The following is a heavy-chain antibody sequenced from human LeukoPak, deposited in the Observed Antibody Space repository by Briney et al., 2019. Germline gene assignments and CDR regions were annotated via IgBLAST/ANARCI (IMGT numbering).Heavy chain of an antibody. CDR2: LYSDGTT. J-gene: IGHJ4*02. Sequence: GSLRTPCSASGFNVSSNYMSWVRQAPGKGLEGVSVLYSDGTTWYTDSVKGRFTISRDNSKNTLYLQMNNLRAEDTAVYYCARAAYDSNGFTANHDYWGQGTLVTVSS. V-gene: IGHV3-53*01. D-gene: IGHD3-22*01. CDR1: GFNVSSNY. CDR3: ARAAYDSNGFTANHDY.